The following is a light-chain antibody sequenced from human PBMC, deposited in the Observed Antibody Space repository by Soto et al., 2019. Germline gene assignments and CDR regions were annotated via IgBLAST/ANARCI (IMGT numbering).Light chain of an antibody. J-gene: IGKJ1*01. V-gene: IGKV3-15*01. Sequence: EIVMTQSPATLSVSPGERATLSCRASQSVSSNLAWYQQKPGQAPRLLIYGASTRATGIPARFSGSGSGTEFTLTISSLQSEFFAVYYCQQYHNWPSWTFCQGPRVDIK. CDR2: GAS. CDR3: QQYHNWPSWT. CDR1: QSVSSN.